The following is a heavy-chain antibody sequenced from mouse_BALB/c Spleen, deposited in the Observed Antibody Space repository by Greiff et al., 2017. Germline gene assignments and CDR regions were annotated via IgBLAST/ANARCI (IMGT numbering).Heavy chain of an antibody. CDR3: APAYYGNFLFAY. CDR1: GFNIKDTY. V-gene: IGHV14-3*02. J-gene: IGHJ3*01. CDR2: IDPANGNT. D-gene: IGHD2-10*01. Sequence: EVQLQQSGAELVKPGASVKLSCTASGFNIKDTYMHWVKQRPEQGLEWIGRIDPANGNTKYDPKFQGKATITADTSSNTAYLQLSSLTSEDTAVYYCAPAYYGNFLFAYWGQGALVTGSA.